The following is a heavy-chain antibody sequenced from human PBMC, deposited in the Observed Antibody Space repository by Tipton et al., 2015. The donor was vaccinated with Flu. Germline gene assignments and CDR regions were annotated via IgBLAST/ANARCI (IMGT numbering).Heavy chain of an antibody. CDR3: ARDGAGYNGAFDM. V-gene: IGHV1-2*02. D-gene: IGHD5-24*01. CDR1: GYSFTAHY. CDR2: INTNDNGT. Sequence: QLVQSGAELKKSGASVKVSCQGSGYSFTAHYMHWVRQAPGQGLEWMGWINTNDNGTRYPQKFQGRVSMTRDTSISTVYMELSRLSSDDTAMYYCARDGAGYNGAFDMWGQGTMVTVSS. J-gene: IGHJ3*02.